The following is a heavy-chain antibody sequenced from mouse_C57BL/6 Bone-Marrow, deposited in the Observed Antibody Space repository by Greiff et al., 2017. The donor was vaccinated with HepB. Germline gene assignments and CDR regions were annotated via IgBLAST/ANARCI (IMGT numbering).Heavy chain of an antibody. Sequence: QVQLQQPGAELVKPGASVKLSCKASGYTFTSYWMHWVKQRPGQGLEWIGMIHPNSGSTNYNEKFKSKATLTVDKSSSTAYMQLSSLTSEDSAVYYCANLSTMVTTYAMDYWGQGTSVTVSS. CDR1: GYTFTSYW. V-gene: IGHV1-64*01. J-gene: IGHJ4*01. CDR3: ANLSTMVTTYAMDY. D-gene: IGHD2-2*01. CDR2: IHPNSGST.